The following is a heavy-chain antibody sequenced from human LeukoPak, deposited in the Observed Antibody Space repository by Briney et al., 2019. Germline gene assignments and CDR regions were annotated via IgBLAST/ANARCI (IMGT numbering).Heavy chain of an antibody. Sequence: GGSLRLSCAASGFTFSSYAMHWVRQAPGKGLEWVALIPYDGSNKYCADSVKGRFTVSRDNAKNSLYLQMNSLRAEDTAVYYCARDAPHDYGDSFYYFDYWGQGTLVTVSS. D-gene: IGHD4-17*01. CDR1: GFTFSSYA. V-gene: IGHV3-30*04. CDR3: ARDAPHDYGDSFYYFDY. J-gene: IGHJ4*02. CDR2: IPYDGSNK.